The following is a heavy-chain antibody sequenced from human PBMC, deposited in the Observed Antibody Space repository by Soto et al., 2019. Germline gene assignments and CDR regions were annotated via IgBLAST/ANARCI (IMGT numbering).Heavy chain of an antibody. CDR2: ISGYNGNT. V-gene: IGHV1-18*04. Sequence: ASVKISCKASGYTFSNHGISWVRQAPGQGLEWMGWISGYNGNTNYAQKFQGRVTMTRDTSISTAYMELSRLRSDDTAVYYCARQGIAAAGYYYYGMDVWGQGTTVTVSS. CDR3: ARQGIAAAGYYYYGMDV. D-gene: IGHD6-13*01. J-gene: IGHJ6*02. CDR1: GYTFSNHG.